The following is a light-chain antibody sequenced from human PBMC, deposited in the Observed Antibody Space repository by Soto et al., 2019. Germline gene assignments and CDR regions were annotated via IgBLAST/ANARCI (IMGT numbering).Light chain of an antibody. CDR3: QQRSNWPPGKT. CDR1: QSVSSY. CDR2: DAS. J-gene: IGKJ1*01. V-gene: IGKV3-11*01. Sequence: EIVLTQSPATLSLSPGERATLSCRASQSVSSYLAWYQQKPGQAPRLLIYDASNRATGIPARFSGSGSGTDFPLTISILEPEDFAVYYCQQRSNWPPGKTFGQGTKVEIK.